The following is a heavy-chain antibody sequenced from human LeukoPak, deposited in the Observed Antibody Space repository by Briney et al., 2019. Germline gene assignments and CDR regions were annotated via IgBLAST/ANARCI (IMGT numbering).Heavy chain of an antibody. CDR1: GGSISSYY. V-gene: IGHV4-4*07. CDR3: ARDNLLLWFGESPVRWFDP. J-gene: IGHJ5*02. CDR2: IYTSGST. D-gene: IGHD3-10*01. Sequence: SETLSLTCTVSGGSISSYYWSWIRQPAGKGLEWIGRIYTSGSTNYNPSLKSRVTMSVDTSKNQFSLKLSSVTAADTAVYYCARDNLLLWFGESPVRWFDPWGQGTLVTVSS.